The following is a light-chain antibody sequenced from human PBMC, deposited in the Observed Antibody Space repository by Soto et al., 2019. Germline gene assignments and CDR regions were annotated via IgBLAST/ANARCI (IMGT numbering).Light chain of an antibody. Sequence: NKMYNSPSTRSVSVGDRGAGTVRASQTISSWLAWYQQKPGKAPKLLIYKASTLKSGVPSRFSGSGSGTEFTLTISSLQTDDFATYYCQPCNTFWTFGQGTKVDIK. CDR1: QTISSW. CDR2: KAS. J-gene: IGKJ1*01. CDR3: QPCNTFWT. V-gene: IGKV1-5*03.